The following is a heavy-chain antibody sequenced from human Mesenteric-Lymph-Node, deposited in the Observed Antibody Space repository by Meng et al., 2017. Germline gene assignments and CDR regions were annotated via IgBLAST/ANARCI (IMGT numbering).Heavy chain of an antibody. Sequence: GESLNISCAASGFNFSTHEMNWVRQAPGKGLEWVSYITHSGRTIYYADSVKGRFIVSRDNVKSTLFLQLNSLRVEDTAVYYCTRDPRDGDGGTLDYWGQGTLVTVSS. CDR1: GFNFSTHE. V-gene: IGHV3-48*03. J-gene: IGHJ4*02. CDR2: ITHSGRTI. CDR3: TRDPRDGDGGTLDY. D-gene: IGHD2-21*02.